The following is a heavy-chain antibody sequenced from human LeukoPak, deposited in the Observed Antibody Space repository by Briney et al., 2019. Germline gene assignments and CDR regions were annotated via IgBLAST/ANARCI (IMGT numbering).Heavy chain of an antibody. CDR2: TSGSGSST. V-gene: IGHV3-23*01. D-gene: IGHD6-19*01. Sequence: GGSLRLSCAASGFTFSSYAMSWVRQAPGKGLEWVSGTSGSGSSTYYADSVKGRFTISGDSSKNTLYLQMNSLRAEDTAVYYCAKNRYSSGWYYFDYWGQGTLVTVSS. CDR1: GFTFSSYA. CDR3: AKNRYSSGWYYFDY. J-gene: IGHJ4*02.